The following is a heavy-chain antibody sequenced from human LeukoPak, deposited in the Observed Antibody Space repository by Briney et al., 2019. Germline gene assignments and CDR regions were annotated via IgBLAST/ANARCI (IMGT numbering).Heavy chain of an antibody. CDR3: ARESDSDGFGAFDI. J-gene: IGHJ3*02. V-gene: IGHV3-7*04. CDR2: IKQDGSEK. Sequence: PGGSLRLSCAASGFTVSSNYMSWVRQAPGKGLEWVANIKQDGSEKYYVDSVKGRFTISRDNAKNSLYLQMNSLRAEDTAVYYCARESDSDGFGAFDIWGQGTMVTVSS. D-gene: IGHD3-22*01. CDR1: GFTVSSNY.